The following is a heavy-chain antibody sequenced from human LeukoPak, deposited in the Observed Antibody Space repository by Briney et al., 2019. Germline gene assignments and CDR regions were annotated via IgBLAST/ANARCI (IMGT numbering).Heavy chain of an antibody. V-gene: IGHV3-23*01. CDR3: AKDPTTVVTTLLDY. CDR1: GFTFSSYA. D-gene: IGHD4-23*01. Sequence: PTGRSLRLSCAASGFTFSSYAMRWVRQAPGKGLEWVSAISGIVATTYSAASVKARFTTSRDNSKNTLYLQMNSLRAEDTAVYYCAKDPTTVVTTLLDYWGQGTLVTVSS. J-gene: IGHJ4*02. CDR2: ISGIVATT.